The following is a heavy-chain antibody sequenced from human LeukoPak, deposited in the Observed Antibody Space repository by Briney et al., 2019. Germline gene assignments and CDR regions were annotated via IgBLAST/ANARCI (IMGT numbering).Heavy chain of an antibody. V-gene: IGHV1-24*01. J-gene: IGHJ3*02. D-gene: IGHD3-10*01. CDR3: ATPPSASITMVRGVIITRYDAFDI. CDR2: FDPEDGET. Sequence: ASVKVSCKVSGYTLTELSMHWVRQAPGKGLEWMGGFDPEDGETIYAQKSQGRVTMTEDTSTDTAYMELSSLRSEDTAVYYCATPPSASITMVRGVIITRYDAFDIWGQGTMVTVSS. CDR1: GYTLTELS.